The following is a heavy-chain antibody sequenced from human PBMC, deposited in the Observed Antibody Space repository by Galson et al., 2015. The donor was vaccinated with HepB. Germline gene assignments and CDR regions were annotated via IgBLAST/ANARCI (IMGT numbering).Heavy chain of an antibody. CDR1: GFTFSSYA. D-gene: IGHD3-10*01. V-gene: IGHV4-34*01. CDR2: INHSGST. Sequence: LRLSCAASGFTFSSYAMHWIRQPPGKGLEWIGEINHSGSTNYNPSLKSRVTVSVDTSKNQFSLKLSSVTAADTAVYYCARADVYGSGSWGVPCAFDIWGQGTMVTVSS. CDR3: ARADVYGSGSWGVPCAFDI. J-gene: IGHJ3*02.